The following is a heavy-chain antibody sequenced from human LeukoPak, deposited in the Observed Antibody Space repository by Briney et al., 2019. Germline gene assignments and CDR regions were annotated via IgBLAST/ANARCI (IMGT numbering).Heavy chain of an antibody. CDR3: ARYGKARWLTSTRPFWYFDL. Sequence: SETLSLTCAVYGGSFSAYYWGWIRQPPGKGLEWIGEISHSGSTNYNPSLKSQVTISVDTSKNQFSLKLSSVPAADTAVYYCARYGKARWLTSTRPFWYFDLWGRGTLVTVSS. CDR2: ISHSGST. J-gene: IGHJ2*01. V-gene: IGHV4-34*01. D-gene: IGHD5-24*01. CDR1: GGSFSAYY.